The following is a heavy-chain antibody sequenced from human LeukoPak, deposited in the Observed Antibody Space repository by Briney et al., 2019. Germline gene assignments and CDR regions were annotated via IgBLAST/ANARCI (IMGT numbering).Heavy chain of an antibody. CDR3: ARGHRYSYGYFDY. CDR1: GGSFSGYY. CDR2: INHSGST. D-gene: IGHD5-18*01. V-gene: IGHV4-34*01. J-gene: IGHJ4*02. Sequence: SETLSLTCAVYGGSFSGYYWSWIRQPPGKGLEWIGEINHSGSTNYNPSLKSRVTISVDTSKNQLSLKLSSVTAADTAVYYCARGHRYSYGYFDYWGQGTLVTVSS.